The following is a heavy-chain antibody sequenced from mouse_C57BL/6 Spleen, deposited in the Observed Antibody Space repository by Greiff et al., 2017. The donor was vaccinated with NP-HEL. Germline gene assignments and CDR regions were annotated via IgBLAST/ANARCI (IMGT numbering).Heavy chain of an antibody. CDR3: ARAVVATGAMDY. Sequence: QVHVKQPGAELVKPGASVKLSCKASGYTFTSYWMQWVKQRPGQGLEWIGEIDPSDSYSNYKQKFKGKATSTVDTSSSTAYMQLSSLTSEESAVYYCARAVVATGAMDYWGQGTSVTVSS. D-gene: IGHD1-1*01. V-gene: IGHV1-50*01. CDR2: IDPSDSYS. J-gene: IGHJ4*01. CDR1: GYTFTSYW.